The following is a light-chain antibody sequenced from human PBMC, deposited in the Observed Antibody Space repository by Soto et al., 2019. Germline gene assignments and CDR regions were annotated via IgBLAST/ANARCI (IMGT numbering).Light chain of an antibody. CDR3: HQYGYSHFT. V-gene: IGKV3-20*01. CDR2: GPS. CDR1: QRVTNRY. Sequence: ELVLTQSPGTLSLSPGERATLSCRASQRVTNRYLDWYQQKPGRGPRLLIYGPSSRATGIPDKFSGSGSGTDLPLTIDRLEPEDSAVYYCHQYGYSHFTFRQGTQV. J-gene: IGKJ2*01.